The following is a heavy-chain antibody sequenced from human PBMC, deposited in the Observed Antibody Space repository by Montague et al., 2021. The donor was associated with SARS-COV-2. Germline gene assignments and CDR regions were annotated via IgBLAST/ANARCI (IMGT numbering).Heavy chain of an antibody. V-gene: IGHV2-5*02. D-gene: IGHD2-8*02. J-gene: IGHJ5*02. Sequence: PALVKPTQTLTLTCTFSGFSLSTHGVGVAWIRQPPGKALEWLALIYWDDNKHYSPSLKTRLSIAKDTSKKEVVLTMTNMDPVDTATYFCALRPWWGSSGFDNWFDPWGQGTLVTVS. CDR2: IYWDDNK. CDR1: GFSLSTHGVG. CDR3: ALRPWWGSSGFDNWFDP.